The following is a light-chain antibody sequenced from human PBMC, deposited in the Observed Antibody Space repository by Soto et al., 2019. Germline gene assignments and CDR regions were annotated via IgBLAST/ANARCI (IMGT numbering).Light chain of an antibody. J-gene: IGKJ1*01. CDR1: QSVSSS. CDR2: GAS. Sequence: EIVMTQSPATLSVSPGERATLSCRASQSVSSSLAWYQQKPGQAPRLLIYGASTRATGIPARFSGSGSETEITLTISSLQSEDAAVYCCQQYNNWWTFGQGTKVEIK. CDR3: QQYNNWWT. V-gene: IGKV3-15*01.